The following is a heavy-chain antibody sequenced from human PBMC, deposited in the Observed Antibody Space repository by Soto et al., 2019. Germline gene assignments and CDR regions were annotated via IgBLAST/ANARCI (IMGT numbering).Heavy chain of an antibody. J-gene: IGHJ6*02. CDR1: GVSSSSSSYC. CDR3: ARLVYWNDGDYYYYYGMDV. D-gene: IGHD1-1*01. CDR2: TYYSGST. V-gene: IGHV4-39*01. Sequence: PSETLSLTCTVSGVSSSSSSYCLGWIRQPPGKGLEWIGSTYYSGSTYYNPSLKSRVTISVDTSKNQFSLKLSSVTAADTAVYYCARLVYWNDGDYYYYYGMDVWGQGTTVTVSS.